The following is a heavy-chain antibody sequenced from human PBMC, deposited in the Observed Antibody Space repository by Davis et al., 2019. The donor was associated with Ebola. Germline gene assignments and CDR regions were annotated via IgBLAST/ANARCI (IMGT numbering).Heavy chain of an antibody. CDR3: AREQLECGGDCHDY. CDR2: IKQDASDK. V-gene: IGHV3-7*01. D-gene: IGHD2-21*01. Sequence: PGGSLRLSCAASGFAFNNYWMSWVRQAPGRGLEWVGKIKQDASDKYYLDSVKGRFTISRDNARNSLHLQMNSLRAEDTAIYYCAREQLECGGDCHDYWGQGTLVTVSS. CDR1: GFAFNNYW. J-gene: IGHJ4*02.